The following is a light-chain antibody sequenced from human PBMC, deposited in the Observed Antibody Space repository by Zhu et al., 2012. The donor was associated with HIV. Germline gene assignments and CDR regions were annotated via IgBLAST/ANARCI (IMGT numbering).Light chain of an antibody. J-gene: IGKJ3*01. CDR1: QSISNY. CDR2: AAS. CDR3: QQSYSTPST. V-gene: IGKV1-39*01. Sequence: DIQMTQSPSSLSASVGDRVTITCRASQSISNYLNWYQQKPGKAPNLLIYAASSFQSGVPSRFSGSGSGTDFTLTISSLQPEDFATYYCQQSYSTPSTFGPGTKVEIK.